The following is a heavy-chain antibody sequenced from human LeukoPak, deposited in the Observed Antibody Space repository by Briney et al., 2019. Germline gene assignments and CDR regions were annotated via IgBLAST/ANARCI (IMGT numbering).Heavy chain of an antibody. CDR1: GFTFSNYW. Sequence: SGGSLRLSCAASGFTFSNYWMYWVRQAPGKGRVGCARINSDGSSTSYADSVKGRFTISSDNAEDTLFLQMNSLSAEDTAVYYCANSGYSLDKFDYWGQGTLVTVSS. CDR3: ANSGYSLDKFDY. D-gene: IGHD1-26*01. J-gene: IGHJ4*02. V-gene: IGHV3-74*01. CDR2: INSDGSST.